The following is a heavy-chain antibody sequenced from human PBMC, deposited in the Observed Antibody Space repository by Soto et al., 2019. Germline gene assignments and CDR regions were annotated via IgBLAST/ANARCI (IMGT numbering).Heavy chain of an antibody. J-gene: IGHJ4*02. CDR1: GGSISSPNFY. CDR3: ARGAPVVNDY. V-gene: IGHV4-31*03. CDR2: IYYNGTT. D-gene: IGHD3-22*01. Sequence: PSETLSLTCTVSGGSISSPNFYWSWIRQHPGKGLEWIGHIYYNGTTYYNPTLKSRVSISVDTSKNQFSLKLSSVTAADTAVYYCARGAPVVNDYWGQGTLVTVSS.